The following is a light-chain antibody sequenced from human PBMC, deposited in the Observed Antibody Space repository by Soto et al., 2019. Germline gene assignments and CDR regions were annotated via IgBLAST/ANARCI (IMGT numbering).Light chain of an antibody. V-gene: IGLV1-40*01. Sequence: QYVLTQPPSVSGAPGQRVTISCTGSSSNIGAGYDVHWYQQLPGTAPKLLIYGNSNRPSGVPDRFSGSKSGTSASLAITGLQAEDEADYYCQSYDRSLSYVFGTGTQLTVL. CDR2: GNS. CDR1: SSNIGAGYD. CDR3: QSYDRSLSYV. J-gene: IGLJ1*01.